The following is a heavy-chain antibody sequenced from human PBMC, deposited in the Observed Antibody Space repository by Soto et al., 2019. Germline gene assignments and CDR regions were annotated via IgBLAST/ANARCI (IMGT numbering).Heavy chain of an antibody. D-gene: IGHD5-12*01. CDR3: ARGRRDGYNLVVRKILALYYFDY. J-gene: IGHJ4*02. V-gene: IGHV4-34*01. CDR1: GGSFSGYY. CDR2: INHSGST. Sequence: SETLSLTCAVYGGSFSGYYWSWIRQPPGKGLEWIGEINHSGSTNYNPSLKSRVTISVDTSKNQFSLKLSSVTAADTAVYYCARGRRDGYNLVVRKILALYYFDYWGQGTLVTVSS.